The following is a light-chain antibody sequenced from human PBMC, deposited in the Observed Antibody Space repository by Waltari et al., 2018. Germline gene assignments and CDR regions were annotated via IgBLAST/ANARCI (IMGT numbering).Light chain of an antibody. V-gene: IGLV2-23*02. Sequence: QSALTQTATVSGSPGQSITISCTGTTSDVGKYNLVSWYQQHPGKAPTLIIYDVNKRPSGVSNRFSGSKSGNTASLTISGLQAADEADYYCRSYAGSAISVFGGGTKVTVL. CDR1: TSDVGKYNL. J-gene: IGLJ3*02. CDR3: RSYAGSAISV. CDR2: DVN.